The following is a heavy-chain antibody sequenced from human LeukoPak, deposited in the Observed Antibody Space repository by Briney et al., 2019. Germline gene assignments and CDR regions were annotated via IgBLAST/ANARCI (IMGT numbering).Heavy chain of an antibody. Sequence: GGSLRLSCAASGFTFSSYGIHWVRRAPGKGLEWVAFISSDESNKYYADSVKGRFTISRDNSKNTLYLQMNSLRAEDTAVYYCARVGVWSSGWYIDYWGQGTLVTVSS. CDR2: ISSDESNK. J-gene: IGHJ4*02. V-gene: IGHV3-30*03. CDR1: GFTFSSYG. CDR3: ARVGVWSSGWYIDY. D-gene: IGHD6-19*01.